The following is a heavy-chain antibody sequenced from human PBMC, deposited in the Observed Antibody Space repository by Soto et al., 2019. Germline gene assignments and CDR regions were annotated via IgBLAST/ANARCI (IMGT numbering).Heavy chain of an antibody. V-gene: IGHV4-34*01. Sequence: QVQLQQWGAGLLKPSETLSLTCAVYGGSFSGYYWSWIRQPPGKGLEWIGEIHHSGSTNYNPSHKSRGTISVDTSKNQFSLKLSSVTAADTAVYYCARRGGRYCSSTSCYQGYYYYYYYMDVWGKGTTVTVSS. CDR1: GGSFSGYY. J-gene: IGHJ6*03. CDR2: IHHSGST. D-gene: IGHD2-2*01. CDR3: ARRGGRYCSSTSCYQGYYYYYYYMDV.